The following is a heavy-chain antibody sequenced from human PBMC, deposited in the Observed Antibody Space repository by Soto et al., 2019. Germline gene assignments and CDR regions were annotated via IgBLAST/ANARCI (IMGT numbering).Heavy chain of an antibody. D-gene: IGHD3-10*01. Sequence: GGSLRLSCAASGFTFSNYAMTWVRQAPGKGLEWVSAISDSGDITYYADSVKGRFTISRDNSKNTLFLQMNSLRAEDTAVYYCARDAISMVRGTNNGFDPWGQGTLVTVSS. CDR3: ARDAISMVRGTNNGFDP. V-gene: IGHV3-23*01. CDR2: ISDSGDIT. J-gene: IGHJ5*02. CDR1: GFTFSNYA.